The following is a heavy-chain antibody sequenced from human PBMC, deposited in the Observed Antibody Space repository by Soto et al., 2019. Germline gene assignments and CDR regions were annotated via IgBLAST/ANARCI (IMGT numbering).Heavy chain of an antibody. CDR3: SRQASDFWSGKPQYYMDV. CDR1: GFTFSGSA. D-gene: IGHD3-3*01. V-gene: IGHV3-73*01. J-gene: IGHJ6*03. CDR2: IRSKGNNYAT. Sequence: EVQLVESGGGLVQPGGSLKLSCAASGFTFSGSAMHWVRQASGKGLEWVGRIRSKGNNYATAYGASLKGRFTIPRDDSKNTPYRQMNSLNTEDTAVYYCSRQASDFWSGKPQYYMDVWGKGTTVTVSS.